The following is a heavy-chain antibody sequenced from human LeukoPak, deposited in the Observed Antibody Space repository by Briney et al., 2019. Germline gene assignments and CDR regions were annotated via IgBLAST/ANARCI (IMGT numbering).Heavy chain of an antibody. CDR2: IDYSGST. V-gene: IGHV4-38-2*01. CDR1: GYSISSGYY. D-gene: IGHD3-22*01. CDR3: ARLARGILLPDY. J-gene: IGHJ4*02. Sequence: PSETLSLTCAVSGYSISSGYYWGWIRQPPGKGLVWIGSIDYSGSTYYNPSLKSRVTISEDTSNRFSLILSSVTAADTAVYYCARLARGILLPDYWGQGTLVTVSS.